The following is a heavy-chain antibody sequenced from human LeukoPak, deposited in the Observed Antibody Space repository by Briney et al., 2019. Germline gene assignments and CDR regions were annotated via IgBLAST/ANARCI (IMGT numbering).Heavy chain of an antibody. J-gene: IGHJ4*02. D-gene: IGHD5-12*01. Sequence: GGSLRLSCTASGFTFSSHWMTWVRQPPGKGLEWVANVKEDGSVKYYVDSVKGRFSISRDNTKSALYLQMDSLRADDTAVYFCARDSTWRLDYWGQGTLITVSS. CDR3: ARDSTWRLDY. CDR2: VKEDGSVK. CDR1: GFTFSSHW. V-gene: IGHV3-7*03.